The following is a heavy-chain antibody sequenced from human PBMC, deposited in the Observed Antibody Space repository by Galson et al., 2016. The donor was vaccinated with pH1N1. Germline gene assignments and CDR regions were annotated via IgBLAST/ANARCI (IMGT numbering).Heavy chain of an antibody. Sequence: SVKVSCKASGGPFNPYAINWVRQAPGQGLEWMGGITAVFRTTNYAQQFQGRVTITADESVTTAYMELTSLRSDDTAVYFCARGETYNHALGLGHWGQGTLVTVSS. J-gene: IGHJ4*02. D-gene: IGHD1-14*01. V-gene: IGHV1-69*13. CDR2: ITAVFRTT. CDR3: ARGETYNHALGLGH. CDR1: GGPFNPYA.